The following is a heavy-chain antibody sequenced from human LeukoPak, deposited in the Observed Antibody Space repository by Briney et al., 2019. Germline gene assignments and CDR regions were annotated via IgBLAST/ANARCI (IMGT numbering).Heavy chain of an antibody. V-gene: IGHV3-66*01. D-gene: IGHD2-21*02. Sequence: GGSLRLSCAASGFTVSSNYMSWVRQAPGKGLEWVSVIYSGGSTYYADSVKGRFTISRDNSKNTLYLQMNSLRAEDTAVYYCARGQYCGGDCGYYYYYGMDVWGQGTTVTVSS. CDR1: GFTVSSNY. CDR2: IYSGGST. CDR3: ARGQYCGGDCGYYYYYGMDV. J-gene: IGHJ6*02.